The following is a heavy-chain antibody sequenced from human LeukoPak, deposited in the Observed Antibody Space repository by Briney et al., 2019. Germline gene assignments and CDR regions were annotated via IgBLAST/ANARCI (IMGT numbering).Heavy chain of an antibody. CDR3: ARGGMIVVVGSHAFDI. J-gene: IGHJ3*02. Sequence: VASVKVSCKASGGTFSSYAISWVRQAPGQGLEWMGGIIPIFGTANYAQKLQGRVTMTTDTSTSTAYMELRSLRSDDTAVYYCARGGMIVVVGSHAFDIWGQGTMVTVSS. CDR2: IIPIFGTA. V-gene: IGHV1-69*05. D-gene: IGHD3-22*01. CDR1: GGTFSSYA.